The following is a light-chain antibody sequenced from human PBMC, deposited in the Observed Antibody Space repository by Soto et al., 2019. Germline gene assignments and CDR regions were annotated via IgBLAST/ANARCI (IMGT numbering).Light chain of an antibody. CDR3: QQYRT. V-gene: IGKV3-20*01. J-gene: IGKJ1*01. CDR1: QGVSSSY. Sequence: EIVLTQSPGTLSLSPGERATLSSIATQGVSSSYLAWDQQKPGQAPRLRIYGASSRATGIPDRFSGGGSGTEFTLTISGLEPEDFAVYYCQQYRTFGQGTKVEIK. CDR2: GAS.